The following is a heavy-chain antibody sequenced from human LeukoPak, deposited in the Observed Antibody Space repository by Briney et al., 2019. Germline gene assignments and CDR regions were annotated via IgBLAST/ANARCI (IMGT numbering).Heavy chain of an antibody. Sequence: ASVKVSCKASGGTFSSYAISWVRQAPGQGLEWMGWISAYNGNTNYAQKLQGRVTMTTDTSTSTAYMELRSLRSDDTAVYYCARDRGSSWTTFTDYWGQGTLVTVSS. J-gene: IGHJ4*02. CDR1: GGTFSSYA. V-gene: IGHV1-18*01. CDR3: ARDRGSSWTTFTDY. CDR2: ISAYNGNT. D-gene: IGHD6-13*01.